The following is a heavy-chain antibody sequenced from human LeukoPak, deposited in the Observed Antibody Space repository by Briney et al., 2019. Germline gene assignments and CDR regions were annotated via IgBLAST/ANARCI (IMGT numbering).Heavy chain of an antibody. CDR3: AKTYYYDSSGYWYYFDY. CDR2: ISSSSGYI. Sequence: GGSLRLSCAASGFTFSSYSMNWVRQAPGKGLEWVSSISSSSGYIYYADSVKGRFTISRDNSKNTLYLEMNSLRAEDTAVYYCAKTYYYDSSGYWYYFDYWGQGTLVTVSS. D-gene: IGHD3-22*01. V-gene: IGHV3-21*01. CDR1: GFTFSSYS. J-gene: IGHJ4*02.